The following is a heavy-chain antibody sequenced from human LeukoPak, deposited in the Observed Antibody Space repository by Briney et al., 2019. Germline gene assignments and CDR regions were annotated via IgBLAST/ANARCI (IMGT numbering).Heavy chain of an antibody. Sequence: ASVKVSCKVAGYIYKEVTMYSVRQPPGKGLERMGGADPDNGKTVYAQNFQGRVTMTEDTSTDTAYMELTSLTSADTAIYYCAIDTVYYDPPTYWGQGTLVTVSS. J-gene: IGHJ4*01. D-gene: IGHD3-16*01. V-gene: IGHV1-24*01. CDR2: ADPDNGKT. CDR1: GYIYKEVT. CDR3: AIDTVYYDPPTY.